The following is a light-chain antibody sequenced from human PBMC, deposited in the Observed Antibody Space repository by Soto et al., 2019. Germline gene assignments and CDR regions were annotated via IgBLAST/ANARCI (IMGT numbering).Light chain of an antibody. CDR2: AAS. CDR1: QGISNY. V-gene: IGKV1-27*01. CDR3: QKDNCAPQNLT. Sequence: DIQMTQSPSSLSASVGDRVTITCRASQGISNYLDWDPQEPGKVPKLLIYAASTLQSGVPSRFSGSGSRTDFTHTISSLQPEDVATYYCQKDNCAPQNLTIGGGNKVEIK. J-gene: IGKJ4*01.